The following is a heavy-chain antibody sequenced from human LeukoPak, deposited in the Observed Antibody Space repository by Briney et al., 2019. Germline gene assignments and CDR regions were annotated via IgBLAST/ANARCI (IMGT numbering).Heavy chain of an antibody. CDR3: ARGLTIFGVVIMSFDY. CDR2: INHSGST. V-gene: IGHV4-34*01. D-gene: IGHD3-3*01. J-gene: IGHJ4*02. Sequence: SETLSLTCAVYGGSFSGYYLSWIRQPPGKGLEWIGEINHSGSTNYNPSLKSRVTISVDTSKNQFSLKLSSVTAADTAVYYCARGLTIFGVVIMSFDYWGQGTLVTVSS. CDR1: GGSFSGYY.